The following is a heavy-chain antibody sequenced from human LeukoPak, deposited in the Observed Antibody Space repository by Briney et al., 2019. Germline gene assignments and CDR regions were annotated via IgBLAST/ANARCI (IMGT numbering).Heavy chain of an antibody. Sequence: HGESLKISCKGSGYSFTSYWIGWVRQMPGKGLEWMGIIYPGDSDTRYSPSFQGQVTISADKSISTAYLQWSSLKASDTAMYYCARRSDYYDSSGYRRKGEYFQHWGQGTLGTVSS. V-gene: IGHV5-51*01. J-gene: IGHJ1*01. CDR3: ARRSDYYDSSGYRRKGEYFQH. CDR1: GYSFTSYW. D-gene: IGHD3-22*01. CDR2: IYPGDSDT.